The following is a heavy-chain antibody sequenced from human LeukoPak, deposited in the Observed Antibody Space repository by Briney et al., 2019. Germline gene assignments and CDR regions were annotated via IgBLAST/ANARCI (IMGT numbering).Heavy chain of an antibody. V-gene: IGHV4-34*01. CDR3: AKNGQSGFSFDP. CDR1: GGSFNGYY. Sequence: SETLSLTCAVYGGSFNGYYWSWIRQPPGKGLEWIGEGDLSGGTKYNPSLKSRVTISADSSKNQFSLKLSSVTAADTAVYHCAKNGQSGFSFDPWGQGTLVTVSS. D-gene: IGHD1-26*01. J-gene: IGHJ5*02. CDR2: GDLSGGT.